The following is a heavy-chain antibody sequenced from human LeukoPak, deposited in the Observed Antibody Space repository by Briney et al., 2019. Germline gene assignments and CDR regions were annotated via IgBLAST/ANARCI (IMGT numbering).Heavy chain of an antibody. CDR1: GFTFSTYW. V-gene: IGHV3-7*01. J-gene: IGHJ4*02. CDR2: INQDGSEK. CDR3: ARGPSGYHNT. Sequence: GGSLRLSCAASGFTFSTYWMTWVRQAPGKGLEWVTNINQDGSEKYYVDSVRGRFTISRDNAKNSLYLQMNSLRAEDTAVYYCARGPSGYHNTGGQGTLVTVSS. D-gene: IGHD5-12*01.